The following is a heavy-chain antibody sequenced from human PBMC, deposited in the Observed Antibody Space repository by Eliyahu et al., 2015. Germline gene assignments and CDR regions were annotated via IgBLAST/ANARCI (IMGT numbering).Heavy chain of an antibody. D-gene: IGHD1-14*01. V-gene: IGHV3-21*01. CDR1: GFTFSSYS. CDR2: IXSSSSYI. CDR3: ARDLTSVAEYFQH. J-gene: IGHJ1*01. Sequence: EVQLVESGGGLVKPGGSLRLSCAASGFTFSSYSMNWVRQAPGKGLEWVSSIXSSSSYIXYADSVKGRFTISRDNAKNSLYLQMNSLRAEDTAVYYCARDLTSVAEYFQHWGQGTLVTVSS.